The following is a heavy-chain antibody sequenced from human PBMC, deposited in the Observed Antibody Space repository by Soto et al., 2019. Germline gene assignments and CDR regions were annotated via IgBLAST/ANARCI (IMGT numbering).Heavy chain of an antibody. D-gene: IGHD6-13*01. CDR3: ARRGSLADGGAAAGTGLDY. Sequence: SQTLSLTXAVYGGSFSCYYWSWIRQPPGKGLEWIVEINHSGSTNYNPSLKSRVTISVDPSKNQFSLKLSSVTPADTPVYYCARRGSLADGGAAAGTGLDYGGQGTLVTVSP. CDR2: INHSGST. J-gene: IGHJ4*02. CDR1: GGSFSCYY. V-gene: IGHV4-34*01.